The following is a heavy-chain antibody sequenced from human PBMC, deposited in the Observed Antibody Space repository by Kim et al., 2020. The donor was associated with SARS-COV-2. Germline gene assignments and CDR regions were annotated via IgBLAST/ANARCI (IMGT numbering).Heavy chain of an antibody. CDR3: AREWQLVLDF. CDR2: GTP. J-gene: IGHJ4*02. D-gene: IGHD6-6*01. V-gene: IGHV1-69*01. Sequence: GTPNSAPRFQGRVTIPADESTNTAYMELSSLKSDDTAVYYCAREWQLVLDFWGQGSLVTVSS.